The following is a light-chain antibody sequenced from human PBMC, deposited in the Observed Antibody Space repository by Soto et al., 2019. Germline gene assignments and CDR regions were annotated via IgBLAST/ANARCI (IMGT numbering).Light chain of an antibody. J-gene: IGKJ2*01. Sequence: EIVLTQSPAILSVSPGDVATLSCRASQSISRSLAWYQQKPGQAPRLLISDASTRATGIPARFSGSGSGTEFTLTISSLQSEDFALYYCHQYNSWPPGTFGQGTKVDIK. CDR3: HQYNSWPPGT. CDR1: QSISRS. CDR2: DAS. V-gene: IGKV3-15*01.